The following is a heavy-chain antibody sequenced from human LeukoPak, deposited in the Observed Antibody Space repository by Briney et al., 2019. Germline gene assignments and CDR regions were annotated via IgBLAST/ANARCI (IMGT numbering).Heavy chain of an antibody. D-gene: IGHD6-19*01. CDR3: AREVAGTGYFDY. J-gene: IGHJ4*02. Sequence: GASVKVFCKASGYTFTSYYMHWVRQAPGQGLEWMGIINPSGGSTSYAQKFQGRVTMTRDTSTSTVYMELSSLRSEDTAVYYCAREVAGTGYFDYWGQGTLVTVSS. CDR2: INPSGGST. CDR1: GYTFTSYY. V-gene: IGHV1-46*01.